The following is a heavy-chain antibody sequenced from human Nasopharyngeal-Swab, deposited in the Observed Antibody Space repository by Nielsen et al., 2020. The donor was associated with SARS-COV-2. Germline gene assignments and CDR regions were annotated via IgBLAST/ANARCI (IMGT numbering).Heavy chain of an antibody. D-gene: IGHD5-12*01. CDR1: GFTFSSSG. Sequence: GESLKISCAASGFTFSSSGMHWVRQAPGKGLEWVAVISYDGYNKNYADSVKGRFTISRDNSKNTLYLQMNSLRTEDTAVYYCAKNWYSGYDEGASALDIWGQGTMVTVSS. V-gene: IGHV3-30*18. J-gene: IGHJ3*02. CDR2: ISYDGYNK. CDR3: AKNWYSGYDEGASALDI.